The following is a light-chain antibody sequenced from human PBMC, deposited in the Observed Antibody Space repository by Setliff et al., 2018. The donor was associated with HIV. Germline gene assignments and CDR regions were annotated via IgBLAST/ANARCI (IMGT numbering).Light chain of an antibody. V-gene: IGLV2-14*03. CDR3: TSYTRSSTYV. CDR2: DVS. J-gene: IGLJ1*01. CDR1: SSDVGGYNY. Sequence: QSVLTQPASVSGSPGQSITISCTGTSSDVGGYNYVSWYQHHPGKAPKLMIYDVSKRPSGVSNRFSGSKSDNTASLTISGLQTEDEADYYCTSYTRSSTYVFGTGTKVTV.